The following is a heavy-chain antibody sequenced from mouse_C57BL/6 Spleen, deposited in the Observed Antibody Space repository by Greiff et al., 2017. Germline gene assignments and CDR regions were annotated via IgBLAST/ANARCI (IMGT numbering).Heavy chain of an antibody. CDR1: GYTFTSYW. Sequence: QVQLKQPGAELVKPGASVKLSCKASGYTFTSYWMHWVKQRPGRGLEWIGRIDPNSGGTKYNEKFKSQATLTVDKPSSTAYMQLSSLTSEDSAVYYCAREGITTVVATIDFDYWGQGTTLTVSS. J-gene: IGHJ2*01. V-gene: IGHV1-72*01. D-gene: IGHD1-1*01. CDR3: AREGITTVVATIDFDY. CDR2: IDPNSGGT.